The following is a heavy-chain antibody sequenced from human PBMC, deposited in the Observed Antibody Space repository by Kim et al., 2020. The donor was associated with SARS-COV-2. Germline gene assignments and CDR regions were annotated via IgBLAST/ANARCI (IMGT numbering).Heavy chain of an antibody. CDR2: INPNSGGT. Sequence: ASVKVSCKASGYTFTGYYMHWVRQAPGQGLEWMGWINPNSGGTNYAQKFQGWVTMTRDTSISTAYMELSRLRSDDTAVYYCAFSGRGSGSYDAFDIWGQGTMVTVSS. J-gene: IGHJ3*02. D-gene: IGHD3-10*01. CDR1: GYTFTGYY. CDR3: AFSGRGSGSYDAFDI. V-gene: IGHV1-2*04.